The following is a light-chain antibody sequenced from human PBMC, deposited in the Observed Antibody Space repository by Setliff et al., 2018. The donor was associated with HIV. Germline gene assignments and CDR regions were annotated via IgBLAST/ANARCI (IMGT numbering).Light chain of an antibody. V-gene: IGLV2-23*02. CDR3: CSYAGSSAYV. CDR2: QVS. Sequence: QSALPQPASVSGSPGQSITISCTGTSSDVGSYNLVSWYQQHPGKAPKLMIYQVSKRPSGVSNRFSGSKSGNTASLTISGLQAEDEADYYCCSYAGSSAYVFGTGTKV. J-gene: IGLJ1*01. CDR1: SSDVGSYNL.